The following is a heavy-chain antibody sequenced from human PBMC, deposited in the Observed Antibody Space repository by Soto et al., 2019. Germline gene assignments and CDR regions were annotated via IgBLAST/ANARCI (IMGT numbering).Heavy chain of an antibody. Sequence: ASVKVSCKASGYTFTTYYIHWVRQAPGQGLEWMGIINPSSGSAGYAQKFQVSVTMTRDTPTSTFYMELSSLRSEDTAVYYCARDQSFDRNYYYGIDVWGQGTTVTVS. V-gene: IGHV1-46*01. CDR1: GYTFTTYY. CDR2: INPSSGSA. CDR3: ARDQSFDRNYYYGIDV. J-gene: IGHJ6*02.